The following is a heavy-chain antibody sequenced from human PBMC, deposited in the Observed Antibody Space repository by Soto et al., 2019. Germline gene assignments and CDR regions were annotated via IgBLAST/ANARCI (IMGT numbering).Heavy chain of an antibody. CDR2: INPSGGTT. J-gene: IGHJ4*02. CDR3: AREVLSDLNYFDY. CDR1: GYTFTNYH. D-gene: IGHD3-3*01. Sequence: QVQLVQSGTEVKKPGASVKVPCKASGYTFTNYHIHWVRQAPEDGLEWMGRINPSGGTTIYAQKFHGRVTMTRDTSTSTVDMELSSLRSEDTAVYYCAREVLSDLNYFDYWGQGALVTVSS. V-gene: IGHV1-46*01.